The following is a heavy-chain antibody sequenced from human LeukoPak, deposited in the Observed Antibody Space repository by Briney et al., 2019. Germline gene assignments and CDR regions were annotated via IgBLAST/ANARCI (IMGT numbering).Heavy chain of an antibody. Sequence: PSETLSLTCDVSGASISDTHWWSWVRQPPGKGLEWIGEIYKSGSPNYNPSLRSRVAISEDKFKNQFSLKLTSVTAADTAAYYCARDPHTSNQPDYWGQGTLVTVSS. D-gene: IGHD4-11*01. CDR1: GASISDTHW. J-gene: IGHJ4*02. V-gene: IGHV4/OR15-8*01. CDR3: ARDPHTSNQPDY. CDR2: IYKSGSP.